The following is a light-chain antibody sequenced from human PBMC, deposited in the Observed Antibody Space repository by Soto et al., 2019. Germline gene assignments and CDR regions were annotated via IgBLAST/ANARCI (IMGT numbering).Light chain of an antibody. CDR2: MAS. J-gene: IGKJ1*01. Sequence: EIVVTQSPLSLPVILGESASISCRSSQSLLHSNGFNYLDWYLQRPGQSPQLLIYMASSQASGVPDRFSGSGSGTDFTLTITRVEAEDVGIYYCMQAVQTPWSFGQGTKVEIK. V-gene: IGKV2-28*01. CDR3: MQAVQTPWS. CDR1: QSLLHSNGFNY.